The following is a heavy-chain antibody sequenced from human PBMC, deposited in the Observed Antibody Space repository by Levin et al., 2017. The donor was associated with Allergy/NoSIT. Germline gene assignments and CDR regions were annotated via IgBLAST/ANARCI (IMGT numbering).Heavy chain of an antibody. CDR3: ARGPRVRGVIMGYYYYGMDV. Sequence: ASVKVSCKASGYTFTGYYMHWVRQAPGQGLEWMGWINPNSGGTNYAQKFQGRVTMTRDTSISTAYMELSRLRSDDTAVYYCARGPRVRGVIMGYYYYGMDVWGQGTTVTVSS. CDR2: INPNSGGT. V-gene: IGHV1-2*02. D-gene: IGHD3-10*01. J-gene: IGHJ6*02. CDR1: GYTFTGYY.